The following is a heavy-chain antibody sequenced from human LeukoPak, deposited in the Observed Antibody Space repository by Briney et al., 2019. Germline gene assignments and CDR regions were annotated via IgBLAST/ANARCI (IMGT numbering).Heavy chain of an antibody. V-gene: IGHV1-69*13. CDR2: IIPIFGTA. D-gene: IGHD3-3*02. CDR3: ARGLQLAFTPYDY. J-gene: IGHJ4*02. CDR1: GGTFSSYA. Sequence: SVKVSCKASGGTFSSYAISWVRQAPGQGLEWMGGIIPIFGTANYAQKFQGRVTITADESTSTAYMELSSLRSEDTAVYYCARGLQLAFTPYDYWGQGTLVTVSS.